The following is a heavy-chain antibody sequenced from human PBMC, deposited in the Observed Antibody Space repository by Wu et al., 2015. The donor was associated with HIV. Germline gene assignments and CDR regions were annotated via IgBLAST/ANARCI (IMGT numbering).Heavy chain of an antibody. CDR3: AKVPTEYSSGNYFDTIVAFDY. J-gene: IGHJ4*02. D-gene: IGHD3-22*01. V-gene: IGHV1-2*02. CDR2: INPNSGGS. Sequence: QVQLVQSGAEVKKPGASMRVSCKASGYTFNGYYIHWVRQAPGQGLEWMGSINPNSGGSNYARKFQDRVTMTRDTSISTAYMELRRLTFDDTAMYYCAKVPTEYSSGNYFDTIVAFDYWGQGTLVTVSS. CDR1: GYTFNGYY.